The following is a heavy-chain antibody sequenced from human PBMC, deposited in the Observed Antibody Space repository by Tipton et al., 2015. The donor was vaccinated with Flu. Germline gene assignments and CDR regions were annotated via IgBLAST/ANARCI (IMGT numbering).Heavy chain of an antibody. CDR2: INHSGST. Sequence: GLVKPSETLSLTCAVYGGSFSGYYWSWIRQPPGKGLEWIGEINHSGSTNYNPSLKSRVTISVDTSKNQFSLKLSSVTAADTAVYYCARGTLRYSSGWYWMISWFDPWGQGTLVTVSS. CDR1: GGSFSGYY. CDR3: ARGTLRYSSGWYWMISWFDP. D-gene: IGHD6-19*01. J-gene: IGHJ5*02. V-gene: IGHV4-34*01.